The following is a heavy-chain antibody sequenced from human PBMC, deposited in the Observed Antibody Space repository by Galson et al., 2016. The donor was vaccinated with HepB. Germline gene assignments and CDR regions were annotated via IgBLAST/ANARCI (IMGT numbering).Heavy chain of an antibody. J-gene: IGHJ6*04. CDR2: ISGSGDRT. V-gene: IGHV3-23*01. CDR1: GFSFSTYP. Sequence: LRLSCAASGFSFSTYPMIWVRQAPGKGLEGVSSISGSGDRTYYADSVKGRFTISRDNAKNMLYLQMDNLGVEDTAVFYCAKVLSVTRDYWYGMDVWGRGTTVTV. CDR3: AKVLSVTRDYWYGMDV. D-gene: IGHD4-17*01.